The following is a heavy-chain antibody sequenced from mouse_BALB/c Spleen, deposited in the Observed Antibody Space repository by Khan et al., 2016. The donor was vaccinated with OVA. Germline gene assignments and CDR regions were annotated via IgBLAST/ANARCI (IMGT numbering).Heavy chain of an antibody. V-gene: IGHV6-6*02. Sequence: EGKRKEDGGGLVQPGGSMKLSCVASGFTFSNYWMNWVRQSPDKGLEWVAEISSKSNNYATHYAESVKGRFTISRDDSKSSVYLQMNNLRAEDTGIYYCTTKREDAYWGQGTTLTVSS. CDR3: TTKREDAY. CDR1: GFTFSNYW. J-gene: IGHJ2*01. CDR2: ISSKSNNYAT.